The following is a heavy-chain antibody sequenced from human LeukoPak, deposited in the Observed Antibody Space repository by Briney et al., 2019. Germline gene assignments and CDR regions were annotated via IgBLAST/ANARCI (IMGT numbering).Heavy chain of an antibody. Sequence: AGSLRLSCAASGFTFSSHEMSWVRQGPGKGMGWVSVIYSGGSTYYADSVKGRFTISRHNSKNTLYLQMNSLRAEDTAVYYCAGSYYDSSGYYYHDYWGQGTLVTVSS. CDR3: AGSYYDSSGYYYHDY. J-gene: IGHJ4*02. CDR1: GFTFSSHE. D-gene: IGHD3-22*01. CDR2: IYSGGST. V-gene: IGHV3-53*04.